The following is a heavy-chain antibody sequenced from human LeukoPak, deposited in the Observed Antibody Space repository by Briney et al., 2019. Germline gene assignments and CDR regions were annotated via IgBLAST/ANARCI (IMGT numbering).Heavy chain of an antibody. CDR3: ARFIAVAGRVDY. J-gene: IGHJ4*02. CDR2: ISSSGSTI. Sequence: PGGSLRLSCAASGFTFSDYYMSWIRQAPGKGLEWVSYISSSGSTIYYADSVKGRFTISRDNAKNSLYLQMNSLRAEGTAVYYRARFIAVAGRVDYWGQGTLVTVSS. CDR1: GFTFSDYY. D-gene: IGHD6-19*01. V-gene: IGHV3-11*04.